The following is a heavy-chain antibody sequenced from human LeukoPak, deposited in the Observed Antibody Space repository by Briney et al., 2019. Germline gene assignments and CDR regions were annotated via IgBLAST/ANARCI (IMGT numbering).Heavy chain of an antibody. V-gene: IGHV3-66*01. CDR2: IHISGST. Sequence: GGSLRLSCAASGFTVTSTYITWVRQAPGKGLEWVSIIHISGSTYYAASVRGRFTISRGNSKNTVYLQMNSLRAEDTAVYYCARAVEYLPLDYWGQGTLVAVSS. CDR3: ARAVEYLPLDY. D-gene: IGHD2/OR15-2a*01. J-gene: IGHJ4*02. CDR1: GFTVTSTY.